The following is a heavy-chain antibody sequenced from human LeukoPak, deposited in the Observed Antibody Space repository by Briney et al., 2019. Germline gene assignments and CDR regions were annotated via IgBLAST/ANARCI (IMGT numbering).Heavy chain of an antibody. J-gene: IGHJ4*02. CDR1: GFTFSSYW. D-gene: IGHD2-8*01. V-gene: IGHV3-7*01. CDR3: VSPLGHGVTY. CDR2: IKHDGSEK. Sequence: GGSLRLSCAASGFTFSSYWMTWVRQAPGKGLEWVANIKHDGSEKYYVDSVKGRFSISRDNAKNSVYLQMNSLRAEDTAVYFCVSPLGHGVTYWGQGALVTVSS.